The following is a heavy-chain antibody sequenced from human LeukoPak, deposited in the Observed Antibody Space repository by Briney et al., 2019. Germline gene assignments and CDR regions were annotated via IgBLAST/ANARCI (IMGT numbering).Heavy chain of an antibody. J-gene: IGHJ5*02. Sequence: PGGSLRLSCAASGFTFSNYAMSWVRQAPGKGLEWVSAISGSGGSTYYADSVKGRFTISRDNSKNTLYLQMNSLRAEDTAVYYCAKTGLIAAAGTWWFDPWGQGTLVTVSS. CDR2: ISGSGGST. V-gene: IGHV3-23*01. CDR1: GFTFSNYA. CDR3: AKTGLIAAAGTWWFDP. D-gene: IGHD6-13*01.